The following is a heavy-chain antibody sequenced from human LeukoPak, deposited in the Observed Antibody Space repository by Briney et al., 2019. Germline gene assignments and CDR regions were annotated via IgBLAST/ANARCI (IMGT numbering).Heavy chain of an antibody. CDR2: IIPIFGTA. CDR1: GGTFSSYA. V-gene: IGHV1-69*13. J-gene: IGHJ3*02. CDR3: ARELAYCGGDCYSYAFDI. D-gene: IGHD2-21*02. Sequence: GASVKVSCKASGGTFSSYAISWVRQAPGQGLEWMGGIIPIFGTANYAQKFQGRVTITADESTSTAYMELCSLRSEDTAVYYCARELAYCGGDCYSYAFDIWGQGTMVTVSS.